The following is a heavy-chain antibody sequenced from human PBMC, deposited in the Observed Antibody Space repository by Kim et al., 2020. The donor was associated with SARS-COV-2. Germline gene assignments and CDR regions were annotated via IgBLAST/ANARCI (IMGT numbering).Heavy chain of an antibody. J-gene: IGHJ4*02. V-gene: IGHV1-69*13. Sequence: SVKVSCKASGGTFSSYAISWVRQAPGQGLEWMGGIIPIFGTANYAQKFQGRVTITADESTSTAYMELSSLSSEDTAVYYCARSFPGAALGAFDYWGQGTLVTVSS. CDR1: GGTFSSYA. D-gene: IGHD1-26*01. CDR3: ARSFPGAALGAFDY. CDR2: IIPIFGTA.